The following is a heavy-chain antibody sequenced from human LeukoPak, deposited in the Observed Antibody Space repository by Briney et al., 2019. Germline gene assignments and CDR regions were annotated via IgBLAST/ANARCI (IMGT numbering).Heavy chain of an antibody. CDR2: IEYDGINK. Sequence: QSGGSLRLSCAASGFTFSTYDMHWVRQAPGKGLEWVAFIEYDGINKYYADSVKGRFTTSRDNSKNTLYLQMNSLRAEDTAVYYCARARIVVVTAPPDYWGQGTLVTVSS. CDR1: GFTFSTYD. D-gene: IGHD2-21*02. J-gene: IGHJ4*02. V-gene: IGHV3-30*19. CDR3: ARARIVVVTAPPDY.